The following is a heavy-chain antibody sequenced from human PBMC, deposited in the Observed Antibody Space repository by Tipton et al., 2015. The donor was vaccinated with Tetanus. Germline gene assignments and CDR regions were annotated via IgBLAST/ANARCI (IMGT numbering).Heavy chain of an antibody. D-gene: IGHD2-15*01. V-gene: IGHV3-33*01. CDR2: SWYDGTDQ. CDR3: AREADCSGGRCVSGDFDN. Sequence: SLRLSCAASGFIFSSYGIHCVRQAPGKGLEWVAVSWYDGTDQYYADSVKGRFTLSRDNSKNTLYLKMNRLRAEDTALYYCAREADCSGGRCVSGDFDNWGQGTQVTVSS. CDR1: GFIFSSYG. J-gene: IGHJ4*02.